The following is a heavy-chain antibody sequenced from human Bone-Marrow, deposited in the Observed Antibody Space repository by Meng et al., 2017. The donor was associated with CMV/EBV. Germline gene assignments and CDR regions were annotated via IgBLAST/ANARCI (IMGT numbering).Heavy chain of an antibody. V-gene: IGHV3-30-3*01. CDR2: ISSDGTDK. CDR3: AKDLGTIFDVVNYHFDQ. Sequence: GRSLRLSCAPSGFTFSSFPMHWVRQAPGKGMQWLAIISSDGTDKRYTDSVRGRFTISRDNSENTLHLQVTTLRTEDTAVYFCAKDLGTIFDVVNYHFDQWGQGTRVTVSS. CDR1: GFTFSSFP. D-gene: IGHD3-3*01. J-gene: IGHJ4*02.